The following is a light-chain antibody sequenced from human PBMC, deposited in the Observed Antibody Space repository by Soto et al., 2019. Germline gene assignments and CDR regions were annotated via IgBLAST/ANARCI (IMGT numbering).Light chain of an antibody. CDR2: GAY. V-gene: IGKV3-15*01. CDR1: QSVDSN. Sequence: EIVMTQSPATLSVSPGERATLSCRASQSVDSNLAWYQQEPGQAPRLLIYGAYTRATGIPSRFRGSGSGTEFTLTITSRQSEDFAVYYCQQYNKWPPITFGQGTRLEI. CDR3: QQYNKWPPIT. J-gene: IGKJ5*01.